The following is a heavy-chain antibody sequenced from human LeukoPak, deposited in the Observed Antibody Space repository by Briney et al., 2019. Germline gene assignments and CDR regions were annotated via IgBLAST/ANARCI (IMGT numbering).Heavy chain of an antibody. CDR1: GFTFSSYW. J-gene: IGHJ4*02. CDR2: IKQDGSEK. CDR3: ARKYYFDY. V-gene: IGHV3-7*05. Sequence: PAGSLRLSCAASGFTFSSYWMSWVRQAPGQGLEWVANIKQDGSEKYYVDSVKGRFTNSRDSAKNSLYLQMNSLRAEDTAVYYCARKYYFDYWGQGTLVTVSS.